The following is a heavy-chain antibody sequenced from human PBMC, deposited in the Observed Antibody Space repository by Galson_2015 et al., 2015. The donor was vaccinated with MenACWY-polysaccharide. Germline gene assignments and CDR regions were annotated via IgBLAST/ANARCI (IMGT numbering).Heavy chain of an antibody. CDR1: GFTFSTYA. V-gene: IGHV3-23*01. CDR3: ARQLDYSSSSGLWYFDF. D-gene: IGHD6-6*01. J-gene: IGHJ4*02. Sequence: LRLSCAASGFTFSTYAMSWVRQAPGKGPEWVSFISGNGGRTEYVDSVKGRFTISRDNSKNTLSVQMNSLRADDTAVYYCARQLDYSSSSGLWYFDFWGQGTLVTVSS. CDR2: ISGNGGRT.